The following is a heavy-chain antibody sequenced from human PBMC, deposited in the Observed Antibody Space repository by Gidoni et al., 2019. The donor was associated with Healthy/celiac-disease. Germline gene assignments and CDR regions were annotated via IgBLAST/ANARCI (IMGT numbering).Heavy chain of an antibody. CDR1: GFTFSSYA. J-gene: IGHJ4*02. Sequence: QVQLVESGGGVVQPGRSLRLSCAASGFTFSSYAMHWVRQAPGKGLEWVAVISYDGSNKYYADSVKGRFTISRDNSKNTLYLQMNSLRAEDTAVYYCARDSSDPLSGEKDYWGQGTLVTVSS. CDR2: ISYDGSNK. V-gene: IGHV3-30-3*01. CDR3: ARDSSDPLSGEKDY. D-gene: IGHD3-16*01.